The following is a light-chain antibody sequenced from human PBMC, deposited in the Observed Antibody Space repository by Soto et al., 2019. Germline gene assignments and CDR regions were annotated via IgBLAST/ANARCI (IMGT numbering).Light chain of an antibody. CDR3: HLYGTSPWT. CDR2: GAS. V-gene: IGKV3-20*01. J-gene: IGKJ1*01. CDR1: QTVRVSQSVGGSY. Sequence: IVLSQSPGTLSLSPGERATLSCRASQTVRVSQSVGGSYLAWYQQKPGQAPRVLMYGASRRATGIPDRFSGSGSGTDFTLNMSRLEPEDFAVYYWHLYGTSPWTFAQGTKVEIK.